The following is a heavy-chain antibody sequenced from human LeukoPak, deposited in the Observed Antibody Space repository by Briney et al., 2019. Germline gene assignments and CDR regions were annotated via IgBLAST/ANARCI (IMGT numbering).Heavy chain of an antibody. Sequence: ASVKVSCKVSGYTLTELSMFWVRQAPGKGLEWMGSFDPGDGKTVYAQKFQGRVTMTEDTSTDTAYMELSSLRSEDTAVYYCATGYLVTAGLMDVWGQGTTVTVSS. J-gene: IGHJ6*02. D-gene: IGHD6-13*01. CDR3: ATGYLVTAGLMDV. V-gene: IGHV1-24*01. CDR2: FDPGDGKT. CDR1: GYTLTELS.